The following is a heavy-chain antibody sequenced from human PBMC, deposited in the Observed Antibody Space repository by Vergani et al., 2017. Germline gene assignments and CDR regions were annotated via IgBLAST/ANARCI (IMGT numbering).Heavy chain of an antibody. CDR2: IYYSGST. D-gene: IGHD6-6*01. Sequence: QLQLQESGPGLVKPSETLSLTCTVSGGSISSSSYYWGWIRQPPGKGLEWIGSIYYSGSTYYNPSLKSRVTISVDTSKNQFSLKLSSVTAADTAVYYCARVWVAARKRVDYWGQGTLVTVSS. V-gene: IGHV4-39*07. J-gene: IGHJ4*02. CDR1: GGSISSSSYY. CDR3: ARVWVAARKRVDY.